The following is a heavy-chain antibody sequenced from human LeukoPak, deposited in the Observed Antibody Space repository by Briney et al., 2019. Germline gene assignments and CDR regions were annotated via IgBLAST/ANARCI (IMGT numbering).Heavy chain of an antibody. Sequence: TGEPLKISCQGFGYSCTNYWIGGVRQMPGKGMEWMGVIYPGDSRIRYNPSFQGQVTISVDKSIRTAYLQWVSLKASDTAMYYCACRDLTSTWSLLWGQGTVVTVSS. J-gene: IGHJ4*02. CDR3: ACRDLTSTWSLL. CDR2: IYPGDSRI. D-gene: IGHD6-13*01. CDR1: GYSCTNYW. V-gene: IGHV5-51*01.